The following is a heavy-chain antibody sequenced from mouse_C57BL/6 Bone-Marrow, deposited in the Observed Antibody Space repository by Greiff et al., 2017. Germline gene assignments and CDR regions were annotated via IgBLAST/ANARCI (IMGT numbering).Heavy chain of an antibody. J-gene: IGHJ4*01. CDR1: GYTFTSYG. D-gene: IGHD2-4*01. V-gene: IGHV1-81*01. CDR2: IYPRSGNT. CDR3: ARGGRDYDRGNAMDY. Sequence: QVQLKESGAELARPGASVKLSCKASGYTFTSYGISWVKQRTGQGLEWIGEIYPRSGNTYYNEKFKGKATLTADKSSSTAYMELRSLTSEDSAVYFCARGGRDYDRGNAMDYWGQGTSVTGSS.